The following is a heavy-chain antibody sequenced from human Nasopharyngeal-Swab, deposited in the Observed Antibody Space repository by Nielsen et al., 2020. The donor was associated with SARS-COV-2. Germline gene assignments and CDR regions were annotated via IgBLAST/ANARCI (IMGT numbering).Heavy chain of an antibody. CDR2: ISGSGGST. CDR3: ARDPGYISGSGYYGLDV. D-gene: IGHD6-19*01. V-gene: IGHV3-23*01. J-gene: IGHJ6*02. CDR1: RFTFSSYA. Sequence: GESLKISCAASRFTFSSYAMSWVRQAPGKGLEWVSAISGSGGSTYYADSVKGRFTISRDNSKNTLYLQMNSLRAEDTAVYYCARDPGYISGSGYYGLDVWGQGTTVTVSS.